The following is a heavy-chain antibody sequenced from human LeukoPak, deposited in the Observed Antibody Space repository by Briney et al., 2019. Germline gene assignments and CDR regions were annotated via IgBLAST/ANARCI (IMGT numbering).Heavy chain of an antibody. J-gene: IGHJ4*02. CDR3: ARNGMENFQDL. CDR1: GFTFSGFS. D-gene: IGHD1-7*01. CDR2: INGNGDKT. Sequence: PGGSLRLSCAASGFTFSGFSMHWIRQAPGRGLEYVSAINGNGDKTFYTDSVRGRFTIFRDNSKNTLFLQMGSLRGEDTALYFWARNGMENFQDLWGQGTLVNVS. V-gene: IGHV3-64*02.